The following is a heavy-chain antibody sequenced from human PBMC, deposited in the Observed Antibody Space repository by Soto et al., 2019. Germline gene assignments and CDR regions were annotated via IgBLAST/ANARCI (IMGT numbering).Heavy chain of an antibody. V-gene: IGHV3-30-3*01. Sequence: GGSLRLSCAASGFTLTNYAMHWVRQAPGKGLEWVAIISYDGSNKYYADSVKGRFTISRDNSKSTLSLQVDSLRAEDTALYYCARAPNNARHTFAHWGQGTSVTVSS. D-gene: IGHD2-2*01. J-gene: IGHJ4*02. CDR1: GFTLTNYA. CDR2: ISYDGSNK. CDR3: ARAPNNARHTFAH.